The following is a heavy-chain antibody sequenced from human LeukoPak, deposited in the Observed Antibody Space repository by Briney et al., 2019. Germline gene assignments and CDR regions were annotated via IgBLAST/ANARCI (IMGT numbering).Heavy chain of an antibody. CDR1: GGSINSPGYY. CDR3: ARRGLGYCSSTSCYHFDY. CDR2: IYSTGRT. D-gene: IGHD2-2*01. Sequence: PSETLSLTCTVSGGSINSPGYYWSWIRQPAGRGLEWLGRIYSTGRTNYNPSLKSRVVISVEKSKNQFSLNLSSVTAADTAVYYCARRGLGYCSSTSCYHFDYWGQGTLVTVSS. J-gene: IGHJ4*02. V-gene: IGHV4-61*02.